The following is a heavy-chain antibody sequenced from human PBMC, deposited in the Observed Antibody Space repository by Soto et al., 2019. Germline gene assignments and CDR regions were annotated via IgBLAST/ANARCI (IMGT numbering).Heavy chain of an antibody. J-gene: IGHJ6*02. CDR3: ASRSSTAWGYGMDV. CDR2: INAGNGNT. V-gene: IGHV1-3*01. Sequence: ASVKVSCKASGYTFTRYAMHWVRQAPGQRLEWMGWINAGNGNTKYSQKFQGRVTITRDTSASTAYMELSSLRSEDTAVYYCASRSSTAWGYGMDVWGQGTTVTVSS. CDR1: GYTFTRYA. D-gene: IGHD6-6*01.